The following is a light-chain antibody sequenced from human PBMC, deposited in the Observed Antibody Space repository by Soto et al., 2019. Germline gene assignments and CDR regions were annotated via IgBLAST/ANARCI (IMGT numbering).Light chain of an antibody. V-gene: IGKV1-5*02. Sequence: DIQMTQSPSTLSASVGDIVTIICRASQSISSWLAWYQQKPGKAPKLLIYHASNLQSGAPSRFSGSGSGTEFTLTISSLQPDDFATYYCQQYNSYSFGQGTKVDIK. CDR3: QQYNSYS. J-gene: IGKJ1*01. CDR2: HAS. CDR1: QSISSW.